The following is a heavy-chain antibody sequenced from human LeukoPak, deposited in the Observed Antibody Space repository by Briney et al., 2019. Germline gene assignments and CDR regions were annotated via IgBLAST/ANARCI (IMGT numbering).Heavy chain of an antibody. CDR1: GFTFSGYW. CDR2: IKEDGSEK. J-gene: IGHJ1*01. CDR3: ARGGSYYQH. V-gene: IGHV3-7*01. D-gene: IGHD1-26*01. Sequence: GGSLRLSCAASGFTFSGYWMSWVRQAPGKGLEWVANIKEDGSEKNYVDSVKGRFTISRDNAKNSLYLQMNSLRAEDTAVYYCARGGSYYQHLGQGTLVTVSS.